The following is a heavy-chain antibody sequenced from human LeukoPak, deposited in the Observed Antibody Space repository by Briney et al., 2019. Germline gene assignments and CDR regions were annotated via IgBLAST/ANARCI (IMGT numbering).Heavy chain of an antibody. V-gene: IGHV4-59*01. CDR2: IYYSGST. Sequence: SETLSLTCTVSGGSISSYYWSWIRQPPGKGLEWIGYIYYSGSTNYNPSLKSRVTISVDTSKNQFSLKLSSVTAADTAVYYCARGGSGWFSVDYWGQGTLVTVSS. CDR1: GGSISSYY. J-gene: IGHJ4*02. CDR3: ARGGSGWFSVDY. D-gene: IGHD6-19*01.